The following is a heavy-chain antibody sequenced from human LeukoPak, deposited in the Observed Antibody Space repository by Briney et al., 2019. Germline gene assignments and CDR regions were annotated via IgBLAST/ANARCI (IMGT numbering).Heavy chain of an antibody. D-gene: IGHD6-19*01. J-gene: IGHJ4*02. CDR1: GGSISSGGYY. CDR3: ARVSGWYYCFDY. Sequence: SETLSLTCTVSGGSISSGGYYWSWIRQPPGKGLEWIGYIYHSGSTYYNPSLKSRVTISVDRSKNQFSLKLSSVTAADTAVYYCARVSGWYYCFDYWGQGTLVTVSS. CDR2: IYHSGST. V-gene: IGHV4-30-2*01.